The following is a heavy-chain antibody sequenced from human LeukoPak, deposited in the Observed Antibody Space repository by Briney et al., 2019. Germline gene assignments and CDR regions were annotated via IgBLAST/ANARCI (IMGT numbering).Heavy chain of an antibody. Sequence: SETLSLTCTVSGGSISTRSYYWGWIRQPPGKGLEWIGSICYSGSAYDNPSLKSRVTISVDTSKNQVSLKLRSVTAADTAVYYCARLLYDRSGYYYFDHWGQGTLVTVSS. CDR1: GGSISTRSYY. J-gene: IGHJ4*02. D-gene: IGHD3-22*01. CDR2: ICYSGSA. V-gene: IGHV4-39*01. CDR3: ARLLYDRSGYYYFDH.